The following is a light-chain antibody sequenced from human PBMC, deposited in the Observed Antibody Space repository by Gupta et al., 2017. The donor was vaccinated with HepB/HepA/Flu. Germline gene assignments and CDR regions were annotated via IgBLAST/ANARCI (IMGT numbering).Light chain of an antibody. CDR3: LQLDYPFI. CDR1: EYINKY. CDR2: DVS. Sequence: DIQMTQSPSSLSASVGDRVTITCQASEYINKYLNWYQQKPGKAPKLLLYDVSILNTGVPPRFSGSGSGTHLTLTITSLQPEDSATYYCLQLDYPFICGPGTKVDV. J-gene: IGKJ3*01. V-gene: IGKV1-33*01.